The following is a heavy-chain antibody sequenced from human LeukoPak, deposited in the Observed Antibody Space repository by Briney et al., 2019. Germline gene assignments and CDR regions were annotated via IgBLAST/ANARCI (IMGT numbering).Heavy chain of an antibody. CDR3: AGTWRGGGNAFDI. CDR1: GGTFSSYA. CDR2: IIPIFGTA. V-gene: IGHV1-69*05. Sequence: EASVKVSCKASGGTFSSYAISWVRQAPGQGLEWMGGIIPIFGTANYAQKFQGRVTIATDESTSTAYMELSSLRSEDTAVYYCAGTWRGGGNAFDIWGQGTMVTVSS. J-gene: IGHJ3*02. D-gene: IGHD3-10*01.